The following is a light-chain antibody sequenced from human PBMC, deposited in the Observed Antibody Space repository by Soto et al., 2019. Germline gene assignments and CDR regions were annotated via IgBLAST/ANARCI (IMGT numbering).Light chain of an antibody. J-gene: IGLJ1*01. V-gene: IGLV2-14*03. CDR3: SSYTTSNTRQIV. Sequence: SALTQPASVSGSPGQSITISCTGTSSDDGGYNYVSWYQHHPGKAPKLMIYDVSNRPSGVSNRFSGSKSGNTASLTISVLQPEDEADYYCSSYTTSNTRQIVFGTGTKVTVL. CDR1: SSDDGGYNY. CDR2: DVS.